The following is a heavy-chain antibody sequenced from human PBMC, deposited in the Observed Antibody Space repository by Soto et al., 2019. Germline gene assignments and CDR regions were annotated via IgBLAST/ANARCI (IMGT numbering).Heavy chain of an antibody. J-gene: IGHJ4*02. CDR1: GDSVSSDNYY. Sequence: LETLSLTCTVSGDSVSSDNYYWTWIRQPPGRGLEWIGYIYSSGSTNYNPSLKSRVTISLDTSSNQFSLKLTSVTAADTAVYYCARDIRGYSRAFDYWGQGTLATVSS. V-gene: IGHV4-61*01. CDR3: ARDIRGYSRAFDY. D-gene: IGHD5-18*01. CDR2: IYSSGST.